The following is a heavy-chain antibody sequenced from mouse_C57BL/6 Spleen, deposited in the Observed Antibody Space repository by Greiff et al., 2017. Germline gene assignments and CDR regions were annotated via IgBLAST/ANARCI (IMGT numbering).Heavy chain of an antibody. CDR3: TPDGYYGG. CDR2: IRNKANNPAS. D-gene: IGHD2-3*01. J-gene: IGHJ3*01. Sequence: EVKLVESGGGLVQPGGSMKLSCAASGFTFSDAWMDWVRQSPEKGLEWVAEIRNKANNPASYYAESVKGRFTISRDDSKSSVYLRMNSLRAEDTCIYYCTPDGYYGGWGQGTLVTVSA. V-gene: IGHV6-6*01. CDR1: GFTFSDAW.